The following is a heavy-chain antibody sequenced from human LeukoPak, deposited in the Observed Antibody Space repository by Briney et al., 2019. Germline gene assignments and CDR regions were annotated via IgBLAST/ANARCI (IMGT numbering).Heavy chain of an antibody. J-gene: IGHJ4*02. CDR2: IRWDGHIT. Sequence: PGGSLRLSCAASGFTFGDYIMHWVRQPPGKGLEWLSLIRWDGHITYYADSVKGRFTISRDNSKNSLYLEMNSLRTEDTALYYCARAKMSDSWYRPLGYYFDYWGQGTLVTVSS. D-gene: IGHD6-13*01. CDR3: ARAKMSDSWYRPLGYYFDY. CDR1: GFTFGDYI. V-gene: IGHV3-43*01.